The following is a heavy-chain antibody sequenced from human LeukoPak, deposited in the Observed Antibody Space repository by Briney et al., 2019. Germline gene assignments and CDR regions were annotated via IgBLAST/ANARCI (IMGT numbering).Heavy chain of an antibody. V-gene: IGHV1-69*13. CDR1: GGTFSSYA. CDR3: ARERDGWNYRYYYMDV. D-gene: IGHD1-7*01. J-gene: IGHJ6*03. CDR2: IIPIFGTA. Sequence: GASVKVSCKASGGTFSSYAISWVRQAPGRGLEWMGGIIPIFGTANYAQKFQGRVTITADDSTSTAYMELSSLRSEDTAVYYCARERDGWNYRYYYMDVWGKGTTVTVSS.